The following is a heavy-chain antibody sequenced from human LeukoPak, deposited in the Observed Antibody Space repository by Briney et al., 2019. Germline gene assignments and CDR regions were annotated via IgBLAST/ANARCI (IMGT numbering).Heavy chain of an antibody. V-gene: IGHV3-53*01. J-gene: IGHJ4*02. D-gene: IGHD3-10*01. CDR2: ICSGGST. Sequence: GGSLRLSCAASGFTVSSNYMSWVRQAPGKGLEWVSVICSGGSTYYADSVKGRFTISRDNSKNTLYLQMNSLRAEDTAVYYCARESGNYYGSGSYYVWGQGTLVTVSS. CDR1: GFTVSSNY. CDR3: ARESGNYYGSGSYYV.